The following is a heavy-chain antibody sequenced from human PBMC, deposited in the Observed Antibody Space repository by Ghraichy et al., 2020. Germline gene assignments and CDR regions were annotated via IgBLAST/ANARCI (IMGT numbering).Heavy chain of an antibody. Sequence: GGSLRLSCAASGFTVSSNFMTWVRQAPGKGLEWVFVSYSGGSAYYTYSVTGRFTISRDNSKNTVDLQMNSLTTEDTAVYYCARGATGALDYHFDYWGQGALVTVSS. D-gene: IGHD6-13*01. CDR2: SYSGGSA. CDR1: GFTVSSNF. J-gene: IGHJ4*02. CDR3: ARGATGALDYHFDY. V-gene: IGHV3-66*02.